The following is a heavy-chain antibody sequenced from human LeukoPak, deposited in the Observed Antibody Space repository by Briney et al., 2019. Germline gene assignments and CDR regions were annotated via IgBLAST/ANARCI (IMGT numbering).Heavy chain of an antibody. Sequence: SVKVSCKASGGTFSSYAISWVRQAPGQGLEWMGRIIPILGIANYAQKFQGRVTITADKSTSTAYMELSSLRSEDTAVYYCARGGYGGNSEYWGQGTLVTVSS. V-gene: IGHV1-69*04. D-gene: IGHD4-23*01. CDR3: ARGGYGGNSEY. J-gene: IGHJ4*02. CDR2: IIPILGIA. CDR1: GGTFSSYA.